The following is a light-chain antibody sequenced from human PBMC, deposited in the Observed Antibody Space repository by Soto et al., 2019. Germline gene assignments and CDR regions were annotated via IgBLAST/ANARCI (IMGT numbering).Light chain of an antibody. J-gene: IGKJ1*01. CDR3: QQYYGTLPT. CDR1: QSVLYSSNNKNY. Sequence: DIVMTQSPDSLAVSLGERATINCKSSQSVLYSSNNKNYLAWYQQKPGQPPKLLIYGASTRESGVPDRFSGSGSWSDFTLTISSQQAGDLAVYFCQQYYGTLPTFGQGTKVEI. CDR2: GAS. V-gene: IGKV4-1*01.